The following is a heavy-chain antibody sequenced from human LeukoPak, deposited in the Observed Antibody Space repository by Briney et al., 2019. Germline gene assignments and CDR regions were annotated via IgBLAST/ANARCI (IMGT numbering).Heavy chain of an antibody. V-gene: IGHV4-34*01. Sequence: PSETLSLTCAVYGGSFSGYYWSWIRQPPGKGLEWIGEINHSGSTNYNPSLKSRVTISVDTSKNQFSLKLSSVTAADTAVYYCARPKGYSCANYFDYWGQGTLVTVSS. D-gene: IGHD5-18*01. J-gene: IGHJ4*02. CDR3: ARPKGYSCANYFDY. CDR1: GGSFSGYY. CDR2: INHSGST.